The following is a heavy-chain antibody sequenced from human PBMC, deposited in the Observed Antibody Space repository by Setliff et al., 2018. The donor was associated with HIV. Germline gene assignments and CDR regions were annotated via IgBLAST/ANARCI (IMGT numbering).Heavy chain of an antibody. J-gene: IGHJ4*02. CDR3: ARLSGDYYYFDY. D-gene: IGHD2-21*02. Sequence: SETLSLTCTVSGGSISSYYWSWIRQPPGKGLEWIGYIYTSGSTDYNPSLKSRVTISLDTSKNQFSLKLTSVTAADTAEYYCARLSGDYYYFDYWGQGTLVTVS. CDR2: IYTSGST. CDR1: GGSISSYY. V-gene: IGHV4-4*09.